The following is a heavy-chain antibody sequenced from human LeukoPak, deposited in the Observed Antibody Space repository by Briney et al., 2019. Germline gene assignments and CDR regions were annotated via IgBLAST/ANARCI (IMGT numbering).Heavy chain of an antibody. CDR2: ISACNGNT. D-gene: IGHD6-13*01. J-gene: IGHJ5*02. V-gene: IGHV1-18*01. CDR1: GYTFTSYG. CDR3: ARRLAAAGNNWFDP. Sequence: ASVKVSCKASGYTFTSYGISWVRQAPGQGLEWMVWISACNGNTNYAQKLQGRVTMTTDTSTSTAYMELRSLRSDDTAVYYCARRLAAAGNNWFDPWGQGTLVTVSS.